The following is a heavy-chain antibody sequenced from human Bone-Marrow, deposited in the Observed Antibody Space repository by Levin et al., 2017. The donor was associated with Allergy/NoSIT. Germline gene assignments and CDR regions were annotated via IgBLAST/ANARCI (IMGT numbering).Heavy chain of an antibody. CDR1: GFNFDNYG. V-gene: IGHV3-20*04. J-gene: IGHJ4*03. Sequence: SCAASGFNFDNYGMTWVRQVPGKGLEWVSGIKWMGVTTSYADSVRGRFIISRDDAKKSLYLQLNSLGVEDTAVYYCARGFQTPGEGYYLDFWGQGTLVTVSS. D-gene: IGHD2-8*01. CDR2: IKWMGVTT. CDR3: ARGFQTPGEGYYLDF.